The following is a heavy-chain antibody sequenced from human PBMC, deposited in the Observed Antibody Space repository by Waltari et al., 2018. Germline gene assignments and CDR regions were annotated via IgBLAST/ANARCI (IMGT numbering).Heavy chain of an antibody. CDR2: IYYSGST. CDR3: ARVWRSIVATRFDY. D-gene: IGHD5-12*01. V-gene: IGHV4-59*01. J-gene: IGHJ4*02. CDR1: GGSISSYY. Sequence: QVQLQESGPGLVKPSETLSLTCTVSGGSISSYYWSWIRQPPGKGLEWIGYIYYSGSTNYNPSLKSRVTISVDTSKNQFSLKLSSVTAADTAVYYCARVWRSIVATRFDYWGQGTLVTVSS.